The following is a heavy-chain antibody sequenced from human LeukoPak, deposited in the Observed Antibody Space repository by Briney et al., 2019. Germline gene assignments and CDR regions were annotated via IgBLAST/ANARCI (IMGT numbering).Heavy chain of an antibody. V-gene: IGHV1-8*01. Sequence: ASVKVSRKASGYTFTSYDINWVRQATGQGLEWMGWMNPNSGNTGYAQKFQGRVTMTRDTSISTAYMELSSLRSEDTAVYYCARVTYYYGSGSYHLGYWGQGTLVTVSS. D-gene: IGHD3-10*01. CDR3: ARVTYYYGSGSYHLGY. J-gene: IGHJ4*02. CDR2: MNPNSGNT. CDR1: GYTFTSYD.